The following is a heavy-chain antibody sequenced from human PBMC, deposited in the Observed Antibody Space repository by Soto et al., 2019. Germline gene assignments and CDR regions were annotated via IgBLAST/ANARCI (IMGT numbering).Heavy chain of an antibody. D-gene: IGHD1-26*01. CDR1: GFTFSDYP. Sequence: PGGSLRLSCAASGFTFSDYPMHWVRQAPGKGLEWVAVISYDGRVKYYVDSVKGRFTISRDDSKNTLYLQMNSLRTEDTAVYYFAKALGAASAFDSLGHAPLVTAPQ. J-gene: IGHJ4*01. V-gene: IGHV3-30*04. CDR3: AKALGAASAFDS. CDR2: ISYDGRVK.